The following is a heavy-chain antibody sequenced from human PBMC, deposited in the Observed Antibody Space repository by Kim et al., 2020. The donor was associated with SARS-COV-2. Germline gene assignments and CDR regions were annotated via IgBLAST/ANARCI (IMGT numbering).Heavy chain of an antibody. Sequence: SETLSLTCTVSGGSISSYYWSWIRQPPGKGLEWIRYIYYSGSTNYNPSLKSRVTISVDTSKNQFSLKLSSVTAADTAVYYCASQVGETGVFDYWGQGTLVTVSS. V-gene: IGHV4-59*01. CDR1: GGSISSYY. J-gene: IGHJ4*02. D-gene: IGHD1-26*01. CDR2: IYYSGST. CDR3: ASQVGETGVFDY.